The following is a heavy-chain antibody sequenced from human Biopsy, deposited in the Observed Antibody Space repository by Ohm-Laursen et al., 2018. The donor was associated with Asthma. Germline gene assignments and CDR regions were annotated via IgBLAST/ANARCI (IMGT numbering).Heavy chain of an antibody. V-gene: IGHV1-24*01. CDR2: FDIEDGEA. J-gene: IGHJ4*02. D-gene: IGHD1-1*01. CDR3: ATDLWNPQKDCDY. Sequence: ASVKVSCNVSGDTPTERSIHWVRQAPGKGLEWMGGFDIEDGEASYAQKFKGRVTLTEDPSTDTVYMEVSSLRSDDTAVYYCATDLWNPQKDCDYWGQGTLVTVSS. CDR1: GDTPTERS.